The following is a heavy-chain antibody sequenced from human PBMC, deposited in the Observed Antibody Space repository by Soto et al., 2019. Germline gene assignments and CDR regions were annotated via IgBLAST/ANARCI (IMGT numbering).Heavy chain of an antibody. Sequence: QITLKESGPTLMKPTQTLTLTCTFSGFSLSTNGEGVGWIRQSPGKALEWLALIYWDDDRRYSPSLRTRLAITKDTSKNQVVLKMTNMDPVDTGTYYCAHRNPKHRRDWNGGWFDPWGQGTLVTVSS. V-gene: IGHV2-5*02. CDR3: AHRNPKHRRDWNGGWFDP. CDR1: GFSLSTNGEG. CDR2: IYWDDDR. D-gene: IGHD1-1*01. J-gene: IGHJ5*02.